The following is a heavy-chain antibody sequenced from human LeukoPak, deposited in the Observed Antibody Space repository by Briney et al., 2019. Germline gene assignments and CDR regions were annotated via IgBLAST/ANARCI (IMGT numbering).Heavy chain of an antibody. D-gene: IGHD1-14*01. CDR1: GGSISGYF. V-gene: IGHV4-59*12. CDR3: ASNNRSSYYYGMDV. Sequence: SETLSLTCTVSGGSISGYFWSCIRQPPGQGLEWIGYIYYSGTTLYNPSLKSRVTMSVDMSRNQFSLKLSSVTAADTAVYYCASNNRSSYYYGMDVWGQGTTVTVSS. CDR2: IYYSGTT. J-gene: IGHJ6*02.